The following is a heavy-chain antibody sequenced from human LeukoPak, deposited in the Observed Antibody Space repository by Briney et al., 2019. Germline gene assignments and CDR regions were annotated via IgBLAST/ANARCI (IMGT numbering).Heavy chain of an antibody. CDR2: IYTSGNT. J-gene: IGHJ4*02. Sequence: SETLSLTCTVSSDSISSFYWSWIRQPAGQGLECIGRIYTSGNTNYNPSLKSRVTMSVDTSKNQFSLKLSSVTAADTAVYYCARGPYSSGSYTFDYWGQGTLVTVSS. V-gene: IGHV4-4*07. CDR3: ARGPYSSGSYTFDY. CDR1: SDSISSFY. D-gene: IGHD3-10*01.